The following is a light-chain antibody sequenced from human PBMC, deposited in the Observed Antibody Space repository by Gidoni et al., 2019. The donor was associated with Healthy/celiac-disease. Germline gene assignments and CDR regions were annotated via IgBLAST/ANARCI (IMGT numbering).Light chain of an antibody. CDR1: STDVGGYNY. Sequence: QSALTQPASVSGSPGQSITISCTGTSTDVGGYNYVSWYQQHPGKAPKLMIYDVSNRPSGVSNRFFGSKSGNTASLTISGLQVEDEADYYCTSYTSSSTLWVFGGGTKLTVL. J-gene: IGLJ3*02. CDR2: DVS. CDR3: TSYTSSSTLWV. V-gene: IGLV2-14*01.